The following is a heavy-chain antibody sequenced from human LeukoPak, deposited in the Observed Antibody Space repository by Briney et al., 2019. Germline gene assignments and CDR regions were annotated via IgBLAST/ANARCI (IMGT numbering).Heavy chain of an antibody. D-gene: IGHD3-3*01. CDR2: IYYSGRT. Sequence: PSGTLSLTRTVSGCTIISYYWSWIRQPPGKGVEGVGYIYYSGRTNYNPSLKSRVTISVDTSKNQFSLKLSSVTAADTAVYYCARGTSLVSFGACDIWGQGTMVTVSS. V-gene: IGHV4-59*01. J-gene: IGHJ3*02. CDR3: ARGTSLVSFGACDI. CDR1: GCTIISYY.